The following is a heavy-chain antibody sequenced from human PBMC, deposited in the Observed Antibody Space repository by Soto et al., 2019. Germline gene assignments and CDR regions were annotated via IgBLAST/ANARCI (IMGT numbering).Heavy chain of an antibody. Sequence: QVQLQESGPGLVKPSGTLSLTCAVSGGSISSSNWWSWVRQPPGKGLDWIGEIYHSGSTNYNPSLKGRVTISVDKSKNQFSLKLSSVTAADTAVYYCAKCITALGPIDYWGQGTLVTVSS. CDR3: AKCITALGPIDY. CDR2: IYHSGST. V-gene: IGHV4-4*02. CDR1: GGSISSSNW. D-gene: IGHD6-6*01. J-gene: IGHJ4*02.